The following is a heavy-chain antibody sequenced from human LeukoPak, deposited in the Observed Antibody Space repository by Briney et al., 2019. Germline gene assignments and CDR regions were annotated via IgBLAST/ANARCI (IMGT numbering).Heavy chain of an antibody. Sequence: GASVKVSCKASGYTFTSYGISWVRQAPGQGLEWMGWFSAYNGNTNYAQKLQGRVTMTTDTSTSTAYMELRSLRSDDTAVYYCARVEGSSGYYRTFDYWGQGTLVTVSS. V-gene: IGHV1-18*01. CDR3: ARVEGSSGYYRTFDY. CDR1: GYTFTSYG. D-gene: IGHD3-22*01. J-gene: IGHJ4*02. CDR2: FSAYNGNT.